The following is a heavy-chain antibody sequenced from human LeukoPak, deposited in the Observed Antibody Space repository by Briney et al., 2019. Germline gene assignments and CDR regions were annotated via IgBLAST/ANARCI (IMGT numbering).Heavy chain of an antibody. CDR2: ITDSPNYV. CDR3: ARDPYQLSWFDP. J-gene: IGHJ5*02. D-gene: IGHD1-1*01. Sequence: KTGGSLRLSCAASGFTFTNSSMNWIRQAPGKGLEWVSSITDSPNYVEYADSVKGRFTISRDDAENSLYLQMDSLRADDTAVYYCARDPYQLSWFDPWGQGTLVTVSS. CDR1: GFTFTNSS. V-gene: IGHV3-21*01.